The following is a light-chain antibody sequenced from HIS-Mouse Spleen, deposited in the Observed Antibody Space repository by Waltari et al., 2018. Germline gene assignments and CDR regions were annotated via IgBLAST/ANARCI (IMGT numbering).Light chain of an antibody. Sequence: SYELTQPLSVSVALGQTARITCGGNNMGSKNVHWYQQKPGQAPVLVIYRDSNRPSGIPERFSGSNLGNTATLTISRAQAGDEADYYCQVWDSSTVVFGGGTKLTVL. V-gene: IGLV3-9*01. CDR1: NMGSKN. CDR3: QVWDSSTVV. J-gene: IGLJ2*01. CDR2: RDS.